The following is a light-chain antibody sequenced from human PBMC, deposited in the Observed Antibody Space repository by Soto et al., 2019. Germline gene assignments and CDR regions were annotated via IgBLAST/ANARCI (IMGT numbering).Light chain of an antibody. Sequence: EIVLTQSPGPLSLSPGERATLSCRASQSFHTNYLAWYQHRPGQAPRLLIYGASISASGIPERFSGRGSGTEFTLTISRLEPEDSAVYYYQHYDSSPGFTFGGGTKMEIK. V-gene: IGKV3-20*01. CDR1: QSFHTNY. CDR3: QHYDSSPGFT. J-gene: IGKJ4*01. CDR2: GAS.